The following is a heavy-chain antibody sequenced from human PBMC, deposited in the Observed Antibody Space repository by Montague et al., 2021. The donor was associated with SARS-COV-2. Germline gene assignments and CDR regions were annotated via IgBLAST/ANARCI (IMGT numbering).Heavy chain of an antibody. CDR2: IYSNDEK. J-gene: IGHJ4*02. CDR1: GFSLSTPNVG. D-gene: IGHD3-9*01. V-gene: IGHV2-5*01. CDR3: AHLIRYYDIFTGIPFDY. Sequence: PALVKPTQTLTLTCTFSGFSLSTPNVGVGWIRQPPGKALERVAVIYSNDEKRYSPSLRNRLTITKDTAKNQVVLSLTYVDPVDTATYYCAHLIRYYDIFTGIPFDYWGQGSQVTVSS.